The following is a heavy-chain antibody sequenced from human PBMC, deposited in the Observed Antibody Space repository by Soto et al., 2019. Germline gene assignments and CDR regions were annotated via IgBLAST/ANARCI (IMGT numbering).Heavy chain of an antibody. J-gene: IGHJ4*02. V-gene: IGHV5-10-1*01. CDR3: ARQIYDSDTGPNFQYYFDS. D-gene: IGHD3-22*01. CDR1: GYSFAGYW. Sequence: PGESVKISGKGSGYSFAGYWITWVGQKPGKGLEWMGRIDPSDSQTYYSPSFRGHVTISATKSITTVFLQWSSLRASDTAMYYCARQIYDSDTGPNFQYYFDSWAQGTPVTVSS. CDR2: IDPSDSQT.